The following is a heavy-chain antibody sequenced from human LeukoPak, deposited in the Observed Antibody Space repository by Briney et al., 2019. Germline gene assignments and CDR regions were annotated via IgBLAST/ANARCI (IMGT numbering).Heavy chain of an antibody. CDR3: ARFMAGDYSNYFRWFDP. D-gene: IGHD4-11*01. CDR1: GGSISSGGYS. J-gene: IGHJ5*02. V-gene: IGHV4-31*03. Sequence: SETLSLTCTVSGGSISSGGYSWSWIRQHPGKGLEWIGYIYYSGSTYYNPSLKSRVTISVDTSKNQFSLKLSSVTAADTAVYYCARFMAGDYSNYFRWFDPWGQGTLVTVSS. CDR2: IYYSGST.